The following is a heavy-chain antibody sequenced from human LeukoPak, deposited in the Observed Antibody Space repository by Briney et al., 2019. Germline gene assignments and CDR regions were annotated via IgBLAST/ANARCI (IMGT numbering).Heavy chain of an antibody. D-gene: IGHD1-1*01. CDR2: SRNKGNSYST. CDR3: VGVQTGGAFDI. J-gene: IGHJ3*02. CDR1: GLTAGDYY. V-gene: IGHV3-72*01. Sequence: HPGRSLRLSCAASGLTAGDYYMDWVRQTPGKGLEWVGRSRNKGNSYSTDFAATVKGRFTISRDESKNSLFLQMNGLKIEDTAVYYCVGVQTGGAFDIWGQGTMVTVST.